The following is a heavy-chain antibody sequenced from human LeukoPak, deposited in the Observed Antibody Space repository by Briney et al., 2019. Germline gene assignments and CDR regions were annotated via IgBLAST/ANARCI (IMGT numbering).Heavy chain of an antibody. J-gene: IGHJ6*03. CDR2: IYYSGST. CDR1: GGSISSYY. Sequence: SETLSLTCTVSGGSISSYYWSWIRQPPGKGLEWIGYIYYSGSTNYNPSLKSRVTISVDTSKNQFSLKLSSVTAADTAVYYCARLGTQKYCSSTSCYLRYYYYYMDVWGKGTTVTVSS. D-gene: IGHD2-2*01. CDR3: ARLGTQKYCSSTSCYLRYYYYYMDV. V-gene: IGHV4-59*12.